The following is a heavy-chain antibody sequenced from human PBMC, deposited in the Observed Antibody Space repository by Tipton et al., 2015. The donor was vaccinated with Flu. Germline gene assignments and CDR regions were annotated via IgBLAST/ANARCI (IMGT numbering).Heavy chain of an antibody. CDR1: GGSISSYY. Sequence: TLSLTCTVSGGSISSYYWSWIRQPPGKGLEWIGYIYYSGSTNYNPSLKSRVTISVDTSKNQFSLKLSPVTAADAAVYYCARMTSLRGVRGPKCFDFWGPGTLVTVPS. CDR2: IYYSGST. D-gene: IGHD3-10*01. J-gene: IGHJ2*01. CDR3: ARMTSLRGVRGPKCFDF. V-gene: IGHV4-59*08.